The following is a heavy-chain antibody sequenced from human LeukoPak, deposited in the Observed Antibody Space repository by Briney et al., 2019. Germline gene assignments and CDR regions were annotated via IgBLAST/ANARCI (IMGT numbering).Heavy chain of an antibody. CDR1: GSTFSSYW. CDR3: ARDSGLIVFYGMDV. V-gene: IGHV3-7*01. J-gene: IGHJ6*02. D-gene: IGHD2-21*01. Sequence: GGSLRLSCAASGSTFSSYWMSWVRQAPGKGLEWVANIKQDGSEKYYVDSVKGRFTISRDNAKNSLYLQMNSLGAEDTAVYYCARDSGLIVFYGMDVWGQGTTVTVSS. CDR2: IKQDGSEK.